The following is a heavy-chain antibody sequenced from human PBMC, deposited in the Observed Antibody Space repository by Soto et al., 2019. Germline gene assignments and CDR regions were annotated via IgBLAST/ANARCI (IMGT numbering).Heavy chain of an antibody. D-gene: IGHD2-2*01. CDR1: GYTLSTYG. CDR3: AREYCSSTSCYGVDY. V-gene: IGHV1-18*01. CDR2: ISTSNGNT. Sequence: ASVKVSCKASGYTLSTYGISWVRQAPGQGLEWMGWISTSNGNTRYTQEFQGRVTMTTDTSTSTVYMELRGLRSDDTAVYYCAREYCSSTSCYGVDYWGQGTLVTVSS. J-gene: IGHJ4*02.